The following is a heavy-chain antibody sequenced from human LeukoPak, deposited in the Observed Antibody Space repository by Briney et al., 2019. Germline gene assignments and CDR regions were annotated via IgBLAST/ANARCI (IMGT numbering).Heavy chain of an antibody. J-gene: IGHJ4*02. CDR1: GFIFSSYD. CDR2: IRYDGNNK. CDR3: TTITVASHFDY. V-gene: IGHV3-30*02. Sequence: GGSLRLSCAASGFIFSSYDMYWVRQAPGKGLEWVAFIRYDGNNKYYADSVKGRFTISRDNSESTLYLQLNSLRAEDTAVYYCTTITVASHFDYWGPGTLVTVSS. D-gene: IGHD6-19*01.